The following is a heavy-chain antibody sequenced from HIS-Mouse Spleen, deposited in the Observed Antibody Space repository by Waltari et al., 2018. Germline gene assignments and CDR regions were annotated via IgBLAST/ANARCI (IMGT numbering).Heavy chain of an antibody. CDR3: AREIPYSSSWYDWYFDL. CDR2: IYYSGST. J-gene: IGHJ2*01. Sequence: QLQLQESGPGLVKPSETLSLTCTVSGGSISSSSYDWGWIRQPPGKGLEWIGSIYYSGSTYYNPSLKSRVTISVDTSKNQFSLKLSSVTAADTAVYYCAREIPYSSSWYDWYFDLWAVAPWSLSPQ. V-gene: IGHV4-39*07. CDR1: GGSISSSSYD. D-gene: IGHD6-13*01.